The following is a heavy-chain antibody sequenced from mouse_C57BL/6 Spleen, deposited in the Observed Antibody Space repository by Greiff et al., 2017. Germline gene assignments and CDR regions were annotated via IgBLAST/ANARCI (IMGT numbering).Heavy chain of an antibody. D-gene: IGHD1-1*01. CDR2: IWSGGST. CDR3: ARKDYGSNYAMDY. V-gene: IGHV2-2*01. Sequence: QVQLQQSGPGLVQPSQSLSITCTVSGFSLTSYGVHWVRQSPGKGLEWLGVIWSGGSTDYNAALISRPSISKDNSKSQVFFKMNSVEADDTAIYYWARKDYGSNYAMDYWGQGTTVTVSS. J-gene: IGHJ4*01. CDR1: GFSLTSYG.